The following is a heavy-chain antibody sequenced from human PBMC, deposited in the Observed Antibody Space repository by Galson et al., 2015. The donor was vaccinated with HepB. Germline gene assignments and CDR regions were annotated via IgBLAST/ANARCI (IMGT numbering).Heavy chain of an antibody. CDR2: ISTYNGNT. D-gene: IGHD3-16*02. CDR1: GYTFTTYG. V-gene: IGHV1-18*01. Sequence: SVKVSCKASGYTFTTYGINWLRQAPGQGLEWMGRISTYNGNTNYAQKFQGRVTMTTDTSTSTAYMELRSLRFDDTAVFYCVRGGRLGELSSFDYWGQGTLVTVSS. CDR3: VRGGRLGELSSFDY. J-gene: IGHJ4*02.